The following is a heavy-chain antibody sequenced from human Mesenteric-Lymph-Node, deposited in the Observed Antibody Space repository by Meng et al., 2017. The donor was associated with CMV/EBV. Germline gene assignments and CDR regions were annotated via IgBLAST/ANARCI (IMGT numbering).Heavy chain of an antibody. CDR3: AKPDFWSGYNDPFDY. J-gene: IGHJ4*02. D-gene: IGHD3-3*01. Sequence: GESLKISCAASGFSFSAYGMHWVRQVPGKGLEWVAFIRFDGSNTYYADSVKGRFSISRDNSRNTLSLQMNSLRVDDTAVYYCAKPDFWSGYNDPFDYWGQGTLVTVSS. V-gene: IGHV3-30*02. CDR2: IRFDGSNT. CDR1: GFSFSAYG.